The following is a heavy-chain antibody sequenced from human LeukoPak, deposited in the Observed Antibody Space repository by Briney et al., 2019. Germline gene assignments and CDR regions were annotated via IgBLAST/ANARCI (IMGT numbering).Heavy chain of an antibody. CDR1: GFTVSSNY. D-gene: IGHD1-26*01. Sequence: GGSLRLSCAASGFTVSSNYMSWVRQAPGKGLEWVSEIYTDDSTYYAASVKGRFSIFRDNSKNTVYLQMNSLSADDTAVYYCARELREHGVFDIWGQGTMVTVSS. J-gene: IGHJ3*02. CDR2: IYTDDST. V-gene: IGHV3-53*01. CDR3: ARELREHGVFDI.